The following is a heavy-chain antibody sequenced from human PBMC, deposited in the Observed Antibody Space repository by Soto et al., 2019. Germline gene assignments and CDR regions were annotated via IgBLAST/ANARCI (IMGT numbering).Heavy chain of an antibody. J-gene: IGHJ4*02. CDR2: IYPGDFDT. V-gene: IGHV5-51*01. Sequence: GESLKLSCTGSGYSFTTYWIGWVRQMPGKGLEWMGIIYPGDFDTRYSPSFQGQVTISADNSISTAYLQWSSLKASDTAMYYCARDTSTFVDPYHFDYWGQGTLVTVSS. CDR1: GYSFTTYW. CDR3: ARDTSTFVDPYHFDY. D-gene: IGHD3-3*02.